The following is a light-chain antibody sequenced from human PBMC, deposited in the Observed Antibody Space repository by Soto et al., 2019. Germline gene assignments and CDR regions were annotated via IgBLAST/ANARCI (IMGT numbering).Light chain of an antibody. J-gene: IGLJ1*01. CDR1: SSDVGGYNF. V-gene: IGLV2-14*03. CDR2: DVS. Sequence: QSVLTQPASVSGSPGQSITISCTGTSSDVGGYNFVSWYQHHPGKAPKLIIYDVSNRPSGVSNRFSGSKSGNTASLTISGLQAEVEADYYCTSYTTSITHVFGTRTWSPS. CDR3: TSYTTSITHV.